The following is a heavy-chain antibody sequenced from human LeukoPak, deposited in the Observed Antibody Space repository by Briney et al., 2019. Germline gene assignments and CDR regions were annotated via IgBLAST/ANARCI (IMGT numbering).Heavy chain of an antibody. CDR2: IYYIGST. J-gene: IGHJ3*02. CDR1: GGSIGSHY. CDR3: ARDGIFANGLDI. D-gene: IGHD2-8*01. Sequence: SETLSLTCTVSGGSIGSHYWSWIRQPPGKGLEWIGHIYYIGSTTYNPSLTSRVTMSVDTSKNQFSLTLNSVTAADTAVYYCARDGIFANGLDIWGQGTMVTVSS. V-gene: IGHV4-59*11.